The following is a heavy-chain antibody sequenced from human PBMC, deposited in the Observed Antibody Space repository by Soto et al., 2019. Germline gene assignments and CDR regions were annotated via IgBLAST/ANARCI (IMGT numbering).Heavy chain of an antibody. D-gene: IGHD6-25*01. Sequence: PGGSLRLSCAASGFPFSTSWMHWVRQAPGKGLEWVSGIKEDGSEKYYVASVKGRFTLSXXXAXXSXXLXXNXXSFXDTAVYYCVRDSGYNAFDYWGRGTLDTVSS. J-gene: IGHJ4*02. CDR2: IKEDGSEK. V-gene: IGHV3-7*01. CDR1: GFPFSTSW. CDR3: VRDSGYNAFDY.